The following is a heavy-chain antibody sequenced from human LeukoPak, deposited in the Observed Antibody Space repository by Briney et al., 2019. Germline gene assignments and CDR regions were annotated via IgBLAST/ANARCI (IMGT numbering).Heavy chain of an antibody. J-gene: IGHJ4*02. CDR1: GGSFSGYY. V-gene: IGHV4-31*11. D-gene: IGHD1-1*01. Sequence: SETLSLTCAVYGGSFSGYYWSWIRQHPGKGLEWIGYIYYSGSTYYNPSLKSRVTISVDTSKNQFSLKLSSVTAADTAVYYCARAGTTSGDFDYWGQGTLVTVSS. CDR2: IYYSGST. CDR3: ARAGTTSGDFDY.